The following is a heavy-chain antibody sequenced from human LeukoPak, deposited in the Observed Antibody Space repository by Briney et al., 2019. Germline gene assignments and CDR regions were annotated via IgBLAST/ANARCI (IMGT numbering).Heavy chain of an antibody. D-gene: IGHD6-13*01. CDR1: GFTFSHYA. CDR3: ANSDGSSWLLHY. J-gene: IGHJ4*02. Sequence: PGGSLRLSCAASGFTFSHYAMTWVRQPPGKGLEWLSAISGSGGSIYYAESVKGRFTISRDNSKNTLYLQMNSLRAEDTAAYYCANSDGSSWLLHYWGQGTLVTVSS. CDR2: ISGSGGSI. V-gene: IGHV3-23*01.